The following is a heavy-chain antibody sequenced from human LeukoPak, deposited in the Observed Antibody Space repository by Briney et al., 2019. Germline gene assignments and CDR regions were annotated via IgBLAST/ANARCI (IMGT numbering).Heavy chain of an antibody. CDR3: ARQESSYGSGSYFDY. CDR1: GGSISTYY. J-gene: IGHJ4*02. Sequence: PSETLSLTCTVSGGSISTYYWTWIRQPPGKGLEWIGSISYSGSTNNSPSLEGRVIMSVDTSKNQFSLQLSSVTAADTAVYFCARQESSYGSGSYFDYWGQGFLVTVSS. V-gene: IGHV4-59*08. D-gene: IGHD3-10*01. CDR2: ISYSGST.